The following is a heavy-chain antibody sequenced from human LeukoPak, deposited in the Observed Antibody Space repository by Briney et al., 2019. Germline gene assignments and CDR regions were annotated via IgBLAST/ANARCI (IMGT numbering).Heavy chain of an antibody. V-gene: IGHV4-31*03. D-gene: IGHD4-17*01. CDR1: GGSISSGGYY. CDR3: ARVLPHRHLRYGYYGRRRYAFDI. J-gene: IGHJ3*02. CDR2: TYYSGST. Sequence: SETLSLTCTVSGGSISSGGYYWSWIRQHPGKGLEWIGYTYYSGSTYYNPSLKSRVIISVDTSKNQFSLKLSSVTAADTAVYYCARVLPHRHLRYGYYGRRRYAFDIWGQGTMVTVSS.